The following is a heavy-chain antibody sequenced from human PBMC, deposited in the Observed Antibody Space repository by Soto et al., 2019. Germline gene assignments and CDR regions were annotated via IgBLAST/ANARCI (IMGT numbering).Heavy chain of an antibody. J-gene: IGHJ4*02. V-gene: IGHV3-43D*04. CDR3: AKDVCSGSTTSCYTRLDF. CDR2: ISWDGGRT. CDR1: GFAFYDYA. Sequence: PWGSLRLSCAASGFAFYDYAIHCFRQSPFKCLEWVSLISWDGGRTYYADSVRGRFIVSRDSSKNSLYLQMSSLRVEDTALYYCAKDVCSGSTTSCYTRLDFWGQGALVTVSS. D-gene: IGHD2-2*02.